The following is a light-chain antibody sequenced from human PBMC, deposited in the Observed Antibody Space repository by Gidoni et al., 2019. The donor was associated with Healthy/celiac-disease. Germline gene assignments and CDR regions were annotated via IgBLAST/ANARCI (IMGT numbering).Light chain of an antibody. Sequence: EIVFTQSPATLSLSPGERATLSCRASQSVSSYLAWYQQKPSQAPRLLIYDAANRATGSPARFSSSGSGTDFTLTISSLEPEDFAVYYCQQRSNWPLLTFXGXTKVEIK. CDR2: DAA. V-gene: IGKV3-11*01. J-gene: IGKJ4*01. CDR1: QSVSSY. CDR3: QQRSNWPLLT.